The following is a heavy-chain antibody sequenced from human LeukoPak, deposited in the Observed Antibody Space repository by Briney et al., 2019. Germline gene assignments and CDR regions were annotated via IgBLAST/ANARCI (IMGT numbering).Heavy chain of an antibody. D-gene: IGHD6-19*01. V-gene: IGHV4-59*01. CDR2: IYYSGST. Sequence: SETLSLTCTVSGGSISSYYWSWIRQPPGKGLEWIGYIYYSGSTNYNPSLKSRVTISVDTSKNQFSLKLSSVTAADTAVYYCARELAAPYFDHWGQGTLVTVSS. CDR1: GGSISSYY. J-gene: IGHJ4*02. CDR3: ARELAAPYFDH.